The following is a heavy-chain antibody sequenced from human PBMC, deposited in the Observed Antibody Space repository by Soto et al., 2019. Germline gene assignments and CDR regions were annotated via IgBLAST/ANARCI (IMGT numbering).Heavy chain of an antibody. D-gene: IGHD3-10*01. V-gene: IGHV3-21*05. CDR2: ISSSSSYT. CDR3: ARASQTRLWFDKIRGWFDP. CDR1: GFTFSSYS. J-gene: IGHJ5*02. Sequence: PGGSLRLSCVASGFTFSSYSMNWVRQAPGKGLEWVSYISSSSSYTNYADSVKGRFTISRDNAKNSLYLQMNSLRAEDTAVYYCARASQTRLWFDKIRGWFDPWGQGTLVTVSS.